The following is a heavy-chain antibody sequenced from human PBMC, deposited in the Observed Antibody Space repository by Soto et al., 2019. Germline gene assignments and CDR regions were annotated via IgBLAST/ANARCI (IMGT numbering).Heavy chain of an antibody. J-gene: IGHJ4*02. CDR1: GFTFSSYS. Sequence: EVQLVESGGGLVKPGGSLRLSCAASGFTFSSYSMNWVRQAPGKGLERVSSISSSSSYIYYADSVKGRFTISRDNAKTSVYLQMNSLRAEDTAVYYCARDYGREQWLVRGYYFDYWGQGTLVTVSS. V-gene: IGHV3-21*01. CDR2: ISSSSSYI. D-gene: IGHD6-19*01. CDR3: ARDYGREQWLVRGYYFDY.